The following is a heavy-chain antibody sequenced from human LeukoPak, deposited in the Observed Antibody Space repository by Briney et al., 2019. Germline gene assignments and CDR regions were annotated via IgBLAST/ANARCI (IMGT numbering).Heavy chain of an antibody. V-gene: IGHV1-2*06. CDR1: GYTFTGYY. CDR3: ARVAYYYGSGSYYMNDY. D-gene: IGHD3-10*01. CDR2: INPNSGGT. J-gene: IGHJ4*02. Sequence: ASVKVSCKASGYTFTGYYMHWVRQAPGQGLEWMGRINPNSGGTNYAQKFQGRVTMTRDTSISTAHMELSRLRSDDTAVYYCARVAYYYGSGSYYMNDYWGQGTLVTVSS.